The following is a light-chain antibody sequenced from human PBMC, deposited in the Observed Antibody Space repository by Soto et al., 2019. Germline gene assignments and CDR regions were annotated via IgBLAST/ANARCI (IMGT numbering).Light chain of an antibody. CDR2: EVT. CDR1: SRDVGGYNS. J-gene: IGLJ1*01. V-gene: IGLV2-14*01. Sequence: QSVLTQPASVSWSPGQSITISCTGTSRDVGGYNSVSWYQQHPGKAPKLMIYEVTNRPSGVSNRFSGSKSGNTASLTISGLQAEDEADYYCSSYTSGSALYVFGTGTKVTVL. CDR3: SSYTSGSALYV.